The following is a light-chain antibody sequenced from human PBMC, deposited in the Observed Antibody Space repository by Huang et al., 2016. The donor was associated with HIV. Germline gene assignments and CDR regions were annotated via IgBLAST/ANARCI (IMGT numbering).Light chain of an antibody. J-gene: IGKJ4*01. CDR3: HQYNNWLLS. Sequence: EIVMTQSPATLSVSPEQIVTLSCRANRSGSTNLAWYQQRHGQAPRLLIYGSSTRAPGSPARFSGSGSGTDFSLTISSLQSEDFALYYCHQYNNWLLSFGGGTRV. CDR1: RSGSTN. V-gene: IGKV3-15*01. CDR2: GSS.